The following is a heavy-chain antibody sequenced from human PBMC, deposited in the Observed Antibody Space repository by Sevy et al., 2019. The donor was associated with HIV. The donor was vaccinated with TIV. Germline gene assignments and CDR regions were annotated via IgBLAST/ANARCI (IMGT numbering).Heavy chain of an antibody. CDR1: GFRFGSQA. V-gene: IGHV3-23*01. CDR2: MSGRGDSR. CDR3: AKDVPDQSWYDDFWSGSLCFDY. Sequence: GGSLRLSCVGSGFRFGSQAMSWVRQAPGKGLEWVSGMSGRGDSRGYAHSVKGRFTISRDNSKNTVYLQMNSLTAEDTALYYCAKDVPDQSWYDDFWSGSLCFDYWGRGILVTVSS. D-gene: IGHD3-3*01. J-gene: IGHJ4*01.